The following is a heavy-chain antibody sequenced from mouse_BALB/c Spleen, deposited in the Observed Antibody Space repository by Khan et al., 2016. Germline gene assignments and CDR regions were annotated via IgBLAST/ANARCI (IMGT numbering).Heavy chain of an antibody. V-gene: IGHV3-8*02. CDR1: GDSITSGF. D-gene: IGHD2-3*01. Sequence: EVELVESGPSLVKPSQTLSLTCSVTGDSITSGFWNWIRKFPGTKLEYMGYISYSGSTYYNPSLKSQISITRDTSKNQYYLQLNSVTTEDTATYYCARIYDDFYYAMDYWGQGTSVNVSS. CDR2: ISYSGST. CDR3: ARIYDDFYYAMDY. J-gene: IGHJ4*01.